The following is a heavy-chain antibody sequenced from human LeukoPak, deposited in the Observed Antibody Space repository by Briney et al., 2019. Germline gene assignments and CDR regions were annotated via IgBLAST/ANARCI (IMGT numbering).Heavy chain of an antibody. V-gene: IGHV3-74*01. Sequence: AGSLRLSCAASGFTFSSYWMHWVRQAPGKGLVWVSRITSDGSTTSYADSVKGRFTISRDNAKNTLYLQMNSLRDEDSAVYYCARDGSLPDYWGQGTLVTVSS. CDR2: ITSDGSTT. CDR1: GFTFSSYW. J-gene: IGHJ4*02. CDR3: ARDGSLPDY.